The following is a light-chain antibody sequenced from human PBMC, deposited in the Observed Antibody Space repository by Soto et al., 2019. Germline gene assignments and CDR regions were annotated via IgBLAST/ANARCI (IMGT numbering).Light chain of an antibody. CDR1: QXXXSW. CDR3: QQYNSYWT. V-gene: IGKV1-5*01. J-gene: IGKJ1*01. Sequence: IXXXXSXXXLXXXVXDRVXITCRASQXXXSWVAWYQQKPGKAPKLLIYDASSLESGVPSRFSGSGXXTEFTLTISSLQPDDFATYYCQQYNSYWTFGQGTKVEIK. CDR2: DAS.